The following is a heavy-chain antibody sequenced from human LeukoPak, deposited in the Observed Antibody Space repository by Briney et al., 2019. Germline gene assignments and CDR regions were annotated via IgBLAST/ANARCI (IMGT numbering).Heavy chain of an antibody. V-gene: IGHV4-61*08. D-gene: IGHD4-17*01. CDR3: ARGVRDYGDYYYYYYGMDV. CDR2: IYYSGST. Sequence: SQTLSLTCSVSGGSISSRDHYWSWMRQPPGKGLEWIGYIYYSGSTNYNPSLKSRVTISVDTSKNQFSLKLSSVTAADTAVYYCARGVRDYGDYYYYYYGMDVWGQGTTVTVSS. J-gene: IGHJ6*02. CDR1: GGSISSRDHY.